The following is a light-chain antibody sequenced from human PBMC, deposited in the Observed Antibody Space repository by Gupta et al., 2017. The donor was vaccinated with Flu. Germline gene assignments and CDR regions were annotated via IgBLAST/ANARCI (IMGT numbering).Light chain of an antibody. V-gene: IGKV2-30*02. CDR1: QSLVHRNGNTY. CDR3: IGGTAWGSA. Sequence: VTLGQPASISCRSSQSLVHRNGNTYVHWFHLRLVQFPRRPLYNGSIRDSGVPDRSSARPSRTQFTLKIRMVVVIDVVVHYCIGGTAWGSAFGQGTKLEI. J-gene: IGKJ2*01. CDR2: NGS.